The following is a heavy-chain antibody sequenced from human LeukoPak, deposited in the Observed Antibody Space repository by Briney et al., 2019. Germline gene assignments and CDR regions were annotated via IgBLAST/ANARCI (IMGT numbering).Heavy chain of an antibody. CDR2: IIPIFATA. D-gene: IGHD3-10*01. CDR3: AVGVRGSGSYQIWGHAFDI. V-gene: IGHV1-69*13. Sequence: ASVKVSCKASGYTFNENYIHWVRQAPGQGLEWMGGIIPIFATADYAQKFQGRVTITADESTSTAYMELSSLRSEDTAVYYCAVGVRGSGSYQIWGHAFDIWGQGTTVTVSS. CDR1: GYTFNENY. J-gene: IGHJ3*02.